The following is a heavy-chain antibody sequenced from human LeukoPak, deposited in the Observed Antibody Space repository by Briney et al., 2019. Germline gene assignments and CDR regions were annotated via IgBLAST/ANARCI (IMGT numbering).Heavy chain of an antibody. V-gene: IGHV4-34*01. J-gene: IGHJ3*02. CDR1: GGSFSGYY. D-gene: IGHD5-24*01. CDR2: INHSGST. Sequence: SETLSLTCAVYGGSFSGYYWSWIRQPPGKGLEWIGEINHSGSTNYNPSLKSRVTISVDTSKNQFSLKLSSVAAADTAVYYCAGRDGYKGGYAFDIWGQGTMVTVSS. CDR3: AGRDGYKGGYAFDI.